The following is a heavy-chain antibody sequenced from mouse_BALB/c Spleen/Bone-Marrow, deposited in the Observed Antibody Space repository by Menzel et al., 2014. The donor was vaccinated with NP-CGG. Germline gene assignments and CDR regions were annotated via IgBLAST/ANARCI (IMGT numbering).Heavy chain of an antibody. CDR1: GFTFXSYA. J-gene: IGHJ2*01. Sequence: EVKVVESGGGLVKPGGTLKLSCAASGFTFXSYAMSWVRQTPEKRLEWVATISSGGSYTYYPDCVKGRFTISRDNAKNTLYLQMSSLRSEDTAMYYCARHGITRLLDYWGQGTTLTVSS. CDR2: ISSGGSYT. CDR3: ARHGITRLLDY. D-gene: IGHD2-4*01. V-gene: IGHV5-9-3*01.